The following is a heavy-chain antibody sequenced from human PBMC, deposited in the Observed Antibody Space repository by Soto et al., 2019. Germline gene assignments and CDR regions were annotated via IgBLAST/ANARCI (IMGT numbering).Heavy chain of an antibody. CDR2: ISSSSSYI. J-gene: IGHJ4*02. V-gene: IGHV3-21*01. CDR1: GFTFSSYS. D-gene: IGHD5-12*01. CDR3: ARDGPVDLDY. Sequence: EVQLVESGGGLVKPGGSLRLSCAASGFTFSSYSMNWVRQAPGKGLEWVSSISSSSSYIYYADSVKGRFTISRDNAKNSRYLQMNSLRAEDTAVYYCARDGPVDLDYWGQGTLVTVSS.